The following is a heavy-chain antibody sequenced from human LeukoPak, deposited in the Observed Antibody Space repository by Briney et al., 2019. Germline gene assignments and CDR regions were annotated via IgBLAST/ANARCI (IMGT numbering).Heavy chain of an antibody. Sequence: GASVKVSCKASGGTLSSYAISWVRQAPGQGLEWMGGIIPIFGTANYAQKFQGRVTITADKSTSTAYMELSSLRSEDTAVYYCAKDASGWYGIVDYWGQGTLVTVSS. D-gene: IGHD6-19*01. CDR1: GGTLSSYA. CDR3: AKDASGWYGIVDY. J-gene: IGHJ4*02. CDR2: IIPIFGTA. V-gene: IGHV1-69*06.